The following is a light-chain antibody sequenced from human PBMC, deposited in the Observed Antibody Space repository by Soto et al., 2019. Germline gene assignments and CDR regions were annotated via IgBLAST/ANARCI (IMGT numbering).Light chain of an antibody. CDR3: QKYNSVPLT. V-gene: IGKV1-27*01. J-gene: IGKJ4*01. Sequence: DIQMTQSPSSLSASVGDRITITCRASQGISNYLAWYQQMPGKVPKVLIYGASTLQSGVLSRFSGSGSGTDFTLTISSLEPEDVATYYCQKYNSVPLTFGGGTKVVIK. CDR2: GAS. CDR1: QGISNY.